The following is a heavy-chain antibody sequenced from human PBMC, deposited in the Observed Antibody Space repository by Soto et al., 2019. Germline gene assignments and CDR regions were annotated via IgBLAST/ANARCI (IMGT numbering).Heavy chain of an antibody. V-gene: IGHV1-3*01. D-gene: IGHD5-12*01. CDR2: INAGNGNT. J-gene: IGHJ4*02. CDR3: ARVSGYYPLDY. Sequence: ASVKVSCKASGYVFTTYDINWVRQATGQGLEWLGWINAGNGNTKYSQKFQGRVTITRDTSASTAYMELSSLRSEDTAVYYCARVSGYYPLDYWGQGTLVTVSS. CDR1: GYVFTTYD.